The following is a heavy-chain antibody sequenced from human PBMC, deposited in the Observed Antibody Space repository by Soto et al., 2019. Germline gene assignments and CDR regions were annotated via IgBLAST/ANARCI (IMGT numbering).Heavy chain of an antibody. Sequence: QVQLVQSGAEVRKPGASVKVSCKASGYPYTNSYMHWVRQAPGEGLEWMGWIHPNTGGTNHEKKLQGRVSMTRNTSVSTVYIELNNLTSDDTAIYFCASDFRTRGCFRQAGNFAMDVWGQGTPVTVSP. D-gene: IGHD6-19*01. CDR2: IHPNTGGT. CDR3: ASDFRTRGCFRQAGNFAMDV. CDR1: GYPYTNSY. V-gene: IGHV1-2*02. J-gene: IGHJ6*01.